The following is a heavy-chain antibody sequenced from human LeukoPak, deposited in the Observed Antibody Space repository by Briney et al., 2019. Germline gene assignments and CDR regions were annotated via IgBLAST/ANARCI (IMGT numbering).Heavy chain of an antibody. CDR2: ISSSGSTI. CDR1: GFTFSDYY. D-gene: IGHD3-22*01. CDR3: ASGYYDSSGYYYPDAFDI. J-gene: IGHJ3*02. V-gene: IGHV3-11*01. Sequence: GGSLRLSCAASGFTFSDYYMSWIRQAPGKGLEWVSYISSSGSTIYYADSVKGRFTISRDNAKNSLYLQMNSLRAEDTAVYYCASGYYDSSGYYYPDAFDIWGQGTMVTVSS.